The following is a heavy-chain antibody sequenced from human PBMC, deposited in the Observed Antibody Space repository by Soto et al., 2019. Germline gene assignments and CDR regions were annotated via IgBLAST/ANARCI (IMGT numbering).Heavy chain of an antibody. Sequence: GGSLRLSCAASGFSFSGSAMHWVRQASGKGLEWVGRIRSKANSYATAYAASVKGRFTISRDDSKNTAYLQMNSLKSEDTAVYYCTRQGSSSQPAVYYGMDVWGPGTTVTVSS. V-gene: IGHV3-73*01. CDR1: GFSFSGSA. CDR3: TRQGSSSQPAVYYGMDV. J-gene: IGHJ6*02. CDR2: IRSKANSYAT. D-gene: IGHD6-6*01.